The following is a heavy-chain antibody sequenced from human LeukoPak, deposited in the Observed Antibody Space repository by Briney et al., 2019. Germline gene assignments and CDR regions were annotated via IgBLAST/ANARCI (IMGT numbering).Heavy chain of an antibody. Sequence: GGSLRLSCEASEFILSSYAMSWVRQAPGKGLEWVSAISGSGGSTYYADSVKGRFTISRDNSKNTLYLQMNSLRAEDTAVYYCAKEAAAGTTDYWGQGTLVTVSS. D-gene: IGHD6-13*01. CDR3: AKEAAAGTTDY. V-gene: IGHV3-23*01. J-gene: IGHJ4*02. CDR2: ISGSGGST. CDR1: EFILSSYA.